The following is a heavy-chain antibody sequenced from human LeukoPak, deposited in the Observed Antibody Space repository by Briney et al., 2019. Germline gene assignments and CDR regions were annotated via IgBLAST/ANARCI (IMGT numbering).Heavy chain of an antibody. Sequence: PSETLSLTCAVSGVSISSSEWWIWVRQPPGQGLEWIGEIHRDGRTRYNPSLKSRVTMSMDYSKNQFSLSVTSVTAADTAIYYCGKTDIYFNPIDYWGPGALVTVSS. D-gene: IGHD3-9*01. CDR1: GVSISSSEW. V-gene: IGHV4-4*02. CDR2: IHRDGRT. J-gene: IGHJ4*02. CDR3: GKTDIYFNPIDY.